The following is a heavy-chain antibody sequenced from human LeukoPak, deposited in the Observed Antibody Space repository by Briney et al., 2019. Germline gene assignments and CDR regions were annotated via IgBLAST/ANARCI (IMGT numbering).Heavy chain of an antibody. CDR1: GFTFDDYG. J-gene: IGHJ4*02. CDR3: ARDLTGDAY. CDR2: INWNGGST. D-gene: IGHD7-27*01. Sequence: GGSLRLPCADSGFTFDDYGMSWVRQAPGKGLEWVPGINWNGGSTGYADSVKDRFTISRDNAKNSLYLQMNSLRAEDTALYYCARDLTGDAYWGQGTLVTVSS. V-gene: IGHV3-20*04.